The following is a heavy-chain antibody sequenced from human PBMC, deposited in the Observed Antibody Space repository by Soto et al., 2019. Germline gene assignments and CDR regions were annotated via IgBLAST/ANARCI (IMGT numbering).Heavy chain of an antibody. V-gene: IGHV4-31*03. CDR1: GGSISSGGYY. CDR3: ARAMVVAATDEYFQH. Sequence: SETQSLTCTVSGGSISSGGYYWSWIRQHPGKGLEWIGYIYYSGSTYYNPSLKSRVTISVDTSKNQFSLKLSSVTAADTAVYYCARAMVVAATDEYFQHWGQGTLVTVSS. J-gene: IGHJ1*01. CDR2: IYYSGST. D-gene: IGHD2-15*01.